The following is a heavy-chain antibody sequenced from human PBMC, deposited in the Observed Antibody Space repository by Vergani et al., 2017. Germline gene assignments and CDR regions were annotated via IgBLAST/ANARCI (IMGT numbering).Heavy chain of an antibody. CDR3: TRHVPCGDGACLHFDH. V-gene: IGHV5-51*01. D-gene: IGHD2-21*01. CDR2: INPIDSKI. Sequence: EVMLVQSGAEVKKPGESLKISCTYSESSFISNEIAWVRQMSGKGLQWMGNINPIDSKIAYSPSFQGQAIMSLDKSITTAYLQWRSLKASYTAIYYCTRHVPCGDGACLHFDHWGQGTQVTVSS. J-gene: IGHJ4*02. CDR1: ESSFISNE.